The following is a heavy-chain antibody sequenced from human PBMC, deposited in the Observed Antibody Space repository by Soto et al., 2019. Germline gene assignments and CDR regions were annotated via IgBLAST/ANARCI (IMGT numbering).Heavy chain of an antibody. CDR3: ARVRRMASAGEKDS. D-gene: IGHD6-13*01. Sequence: EVQLLESGGDLVQPGGSLRLCCAASGFTFSNYAMTWVRQAPGKGLEWVSSIFGGGRTTYYADSVKGRFTVSRDNSKNTLCLQMNSLRVEDTAVYYCARVRRMASAGEKDSWGQGTLVTVSS. V-gene: IGHV3-23*01. CDR2: IFGGGRTT. CDR1: GFTFSNYA. J-gene: IGHJ4*02.